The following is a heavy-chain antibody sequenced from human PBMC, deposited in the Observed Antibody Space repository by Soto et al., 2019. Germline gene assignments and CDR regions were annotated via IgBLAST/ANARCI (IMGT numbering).Heavy chain of an antibody. CDR2: ISGSGIST. CDR1: GFTFSTYP. D-gene: IGHD4-4*01. J-gene: IGHJ6*02. Sequence: EAQLLESGGGLVQPGGSLRLSCAASGFTFSTYPMSWVRQAPGKGLEWVSGISGSGISTYYTVSVKGRFTISRDNSKNTVFLQMNSLRDEDTAVYYCVKPPVITASYYYYDMDVWGQGTTVTVSS. V-gene: IGHV3-23*01. CDR3: VKPPVITASYYYYDMDV.